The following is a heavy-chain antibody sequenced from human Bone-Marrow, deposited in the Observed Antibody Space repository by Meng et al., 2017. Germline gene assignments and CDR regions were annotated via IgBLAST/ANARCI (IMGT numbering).Heavy chain of an antibody. CDR3: ARDGGYDILTCYSYYFDY. V-gene: IGHV1-46*01. J-gene: IGHJ4*02. D-gene: IGHD3-9*01. Sequence: ASVKVSSKAAGYTFTSNYMHWVRQAPGQGLEWMGIINPSGGSTSYAQKFQGRVTMTRDTSTSTVYMELSSLRSEDTAVYYCARDGGYDILTCYSYYFDYWGQGTLVTVSS. CDR1: GYTFTSNY. CDR2: INPSGGST.